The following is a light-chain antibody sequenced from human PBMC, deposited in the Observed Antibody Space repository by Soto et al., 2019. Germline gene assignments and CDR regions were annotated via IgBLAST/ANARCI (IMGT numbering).Light chain of an antibody. J-gene: IGLJ2*01. V-gene: IGLV2-14*03. CDR1: SSDVGGYNY. Sequence: QSALTQPASVSGSPGQSITMSCTGTSSDVGGYNYVSWYQQHPGKAPKLMIYDVNHRPSGVSNRFSGSKSGNTASLTISGLQAEDEADYYCSSYSGSSTLVVFGGGTKVTVL. CDR3: SSYSGSSTLVV. CDR2: DVN.